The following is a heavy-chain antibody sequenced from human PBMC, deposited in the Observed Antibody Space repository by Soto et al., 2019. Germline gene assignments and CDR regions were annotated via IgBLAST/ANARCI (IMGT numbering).Heavy chain of an antibody. J-gene: IGHJ4*02. CDR1: GGTFSSYA. Sequence: SVKVSCKASGGTFSSYAISWVRQAPGQGLEWMGGIIPIFGTANYAQKFQGRVTITADESTSTAYMELSSLRSEDTAVYYCARGTQEYYDFWSGYHDWGQGTLVTVYS. V-gene: IGHV1-69*13. D-gene: IGHD3-3*01. CDR2: IIPIFGTA. CDR3: ARGTQEYYDFWSGYHD.